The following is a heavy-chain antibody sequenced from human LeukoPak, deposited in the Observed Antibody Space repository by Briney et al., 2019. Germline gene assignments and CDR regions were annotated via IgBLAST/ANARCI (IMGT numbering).Heavy chain of an antibody. CDR2: IYPGDSDT. D-gene: IGHD3-22*01. J-gene: IGHJ3*02. Sequence: GESLKISCKGSGYNFTSYWIGWVRQMPGKGLEWMGIIYPGDSDTRYSPSFQGQVTISADKSISTAYLQWSSLKASDTAMYYCARQGYDSSGYYYDAFDIWGQGTMVTVSS. CDR1: GYNFTSYW. V-gene: IGHV5-51*01. CDR3: ARQGYDSSGYYYDAFDI.